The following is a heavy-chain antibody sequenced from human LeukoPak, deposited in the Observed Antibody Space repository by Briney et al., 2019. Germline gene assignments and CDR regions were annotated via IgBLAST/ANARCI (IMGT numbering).Heavy chain of an antibody. CDR2: IYYSGST. CDR1: GGSISSSSYY. J-gene: IGHJ6*03. Sequence: PSETLSLTCTVSGGSISSSSYYWGWIRQPPGKGLEWIGSIYYSGSTYYNPSLKSRVTISVDTSKNQFSLKLSSVTAADTAVYYCARTARWLAYYYYMDVWGKGTTVTISS. D-gene: IGHD3-9*01. CDR3: ARTARWLAYYYYMDV. V-gene: IGHV4-39*01.